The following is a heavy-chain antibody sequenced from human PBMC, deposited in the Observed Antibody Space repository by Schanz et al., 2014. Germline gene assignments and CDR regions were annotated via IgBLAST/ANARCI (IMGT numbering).Heavy chain of an antibody. J-gene: IGHJ4*02. D-gene: IGHD1-26*01. CDR2: ISGGGGTT. Sequence: EVQLVESGGGLVQPGGSLRLSCTASGFTFSSYSMNWVRQAPGKGLEWVSAISGGGGTTYYADSVKGRFTISRDNSRDTVYLQMTSLRADDTAVYYCARDHTTESYYSAGPPIDYWGQGTLLTVSS. CDR1: GFTFSSYS. V-gene: IGHV3-23*04. CDR3: ARDHTTESYYSAGPPIDY.